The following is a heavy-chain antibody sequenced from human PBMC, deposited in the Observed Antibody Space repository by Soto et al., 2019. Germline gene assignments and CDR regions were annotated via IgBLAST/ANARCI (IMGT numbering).Heavy chain of an antibody. J-gene: IGHJ4*02. D-gene: IGHD3-22*01. CDR2: ISFTGDT. Sequence: QVQLQESGPGLVKPSETLSLTCGVFGGSVSSGAYYWTWTRQAPGKGLEWIGYISFTGDTTYNPSLRSRVAIAVDTSKNQFSLRLRSATAADTAFYYCSSGGHYYESMIWGRGMLVTVSP. CDR3: SSGGHYYESMI. V-gene: IGHV4-61*08. CDR1: GGSVSSGAYY.